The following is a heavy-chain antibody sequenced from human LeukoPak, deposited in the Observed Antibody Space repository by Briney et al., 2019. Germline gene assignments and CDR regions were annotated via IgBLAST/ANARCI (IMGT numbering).Heavy chain of an antibody. CDR1: GFTYSSHW. V-gene: IGHV3-74*01. CDR2: INGAGSST. CDR3: VKDKEYYYGSGSYLDY. Sequence: GWSLRLSCAASGFTYSSHWMHWVRQAPSRGLVWVSRINGAGSSTSYADSVRGRFTVSRDNAKNTLNLQMNSLRAEDTAVYYCVKDKEYYYGSGSYLDYWGQGTLVTVSS. D-gene: IGHD3-10*01. J-gene: IGHJ4*02.